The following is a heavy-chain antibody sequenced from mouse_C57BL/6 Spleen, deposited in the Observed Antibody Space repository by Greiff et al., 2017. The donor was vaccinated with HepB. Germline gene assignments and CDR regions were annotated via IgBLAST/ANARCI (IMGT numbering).Heavy chain of an antibody. CDR2: ISYDGSN. J-gene: IGHJ3*01. CDR1: GYSITSGYY. D-gene: IGHD1-1*01. V-gene: IGHV3-6*01. CDR3: ASYYYGSSYAPWFAY. Sequence: DVHLVESGPGLVKPSQSLSLTCSVTGYSITSGYYWNWIRQFPGNKLEWMGYISYDGSNNYNPSLKNRISITRDTSKNQFFLKLNSVTTEDTATYYCASYYYGSSYAPWFAYWGQGTLVTVSA.